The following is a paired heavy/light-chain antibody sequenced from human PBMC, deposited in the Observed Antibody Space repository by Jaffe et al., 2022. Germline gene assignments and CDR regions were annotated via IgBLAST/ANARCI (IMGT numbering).Light chain of an antibody. J-gene: IGKJ3*01. CDR2: WAT. CDR1: QSVLYSSNNHNY. CDR3: QQYYTTPFT. Sequence: DIVMTQSPDSLAVSLGERATINCKSSQSVLYSSNNHNYLAWYQQKPGQPPKLLIYWATTRESGVPDRFSGSESGTDFTLTISSLQAEDVAVYYCQQYYTTPFTFGPGTKVDIK. V-gene: IGKV4-1*01.
Heavy chain of an antibody. V-gene: IGHV4-59*01. J-gene: IGHJ4*02. CDR1: GGSITDNF. Sequence: QVQLQESGPGLVKPSETLSLTCTVSGGSITDNFWSWIRQPPGKGLEWIGYIYYSGSTDYNASLKSRVTISVDTSKNQFSLRLSSVTAADTAVYYCARLFRYFDWAPHYFDYWGQGTLVTVSS. CDR2: IYYSGST. D-gene: IGHD3-9*01. CDR3: ARLFRYFDWAPHYFDY.